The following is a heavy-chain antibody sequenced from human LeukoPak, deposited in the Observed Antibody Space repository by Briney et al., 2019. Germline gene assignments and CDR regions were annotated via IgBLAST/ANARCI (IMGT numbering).Heavy chain of an antibody. V-gene: IGHV6-1*01. CDR2: TYYRSKWYN. Sequence: ASQTLSLTCAISGDSVSSNSAAWNWIRQSPSRGLEWLGRTYYRSKWYNDYAVFVKSRITVNPDTSKNQFSLQLNSVTPEDTAVYYCTRAGYSRTWYAYFDSWGQGTLVTVSS. CDR1: GDSVSSNSAA. CDR3: TRAGYSRTWYAYFDS. D-gene: IGHD6-13*01. J-gene: IGHJ4*02.